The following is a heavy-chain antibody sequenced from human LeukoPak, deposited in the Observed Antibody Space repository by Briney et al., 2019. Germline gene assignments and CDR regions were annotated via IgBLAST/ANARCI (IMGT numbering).Heavy chain of an antibody. CDR3: ARGRFSIVEAPLGY. V-gene: IGHV4-34*01. CDR2: INHSGST. D-gene: IGHD6-19*01. Sequence: SETLSLTCVVYGGSFNGYYWSWIRQPPGKGLEWIGEINHSGSTNYNPSLKSRVTISVDTSKNQFSLKLSSVTAADTAVYYCARGRFSIVEAPLGYWGQGTLVTVSS. J-gene: IGHJ4*02. CDR1: GGSFNGYY.